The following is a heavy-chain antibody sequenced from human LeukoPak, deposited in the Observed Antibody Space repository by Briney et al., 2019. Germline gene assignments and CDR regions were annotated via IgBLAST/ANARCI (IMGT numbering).Heavy chain of an antibody. CDR3: ARAGQLDY. CDR2: INTNNVNR. D-gene: IGHD1-1*01. Sequence: GASVKVSCKASGYTFTSYGINWVRQGPGQGLEWMGWINTNNVNRNYAQKLQGRVTMTTDTSTNTAYMELMSLTSDDTAVYYCARAGQLDYWGQGTLVTVSS. J-gene: IGHJ4*02. CDR1: GYTFTSYG. V-gene: IGHV1-18*01.